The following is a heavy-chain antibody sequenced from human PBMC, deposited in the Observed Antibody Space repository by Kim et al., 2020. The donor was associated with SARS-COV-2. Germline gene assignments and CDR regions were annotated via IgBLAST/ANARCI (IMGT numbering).Heavy chain of an antibody. J-gene: IGHJ4*02. CDR2: ISSSSSYI. Sequence: GGSLRLSCAAPGFTFSSYSMNWVRQAPGKGLEWVSSISSSSSYIYYADSVKGRFTISRDNAKNSLYLQMNSLRAEDTAVYYCARDFTLFCLEDWGQGTLVTVSS. CDR1: GFTFSSYS. D-gene: IGHD3-10*02. CDR3: ARDFTLFCLED. V-gene: IGHV3-21*01.